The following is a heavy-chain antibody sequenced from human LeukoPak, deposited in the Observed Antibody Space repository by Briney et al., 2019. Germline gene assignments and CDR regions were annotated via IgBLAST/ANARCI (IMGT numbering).Heavy chain of an antibody. D-gene: IGHD3-22*01. Sequence: SETLSLTCTVSGASISSSSYSWGWIRQPPGKGLEWIGEINHSGSTNYNPSLKSRVTISVDTSKNQFSLKLSSVTAADTAVYYCARGRRGYYSPFDYWGQGTLVTVSS. J-gene: IGHJ4*02. CDR3: ARGRRGYYSPFDY. CDR1: GASISSSSYS. CDR2: INHSGST. V-gene: IGHV4-39*07.